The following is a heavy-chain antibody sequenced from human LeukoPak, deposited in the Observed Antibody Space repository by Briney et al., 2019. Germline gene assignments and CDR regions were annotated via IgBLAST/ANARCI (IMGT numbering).Heavy chain of an antibody. CDR3: AKELDSSGYFDY. D-gene: IGHD3-22*01. CDR1: GFTFSNYD. CDR2: ISGSGGST. J-gene: IGHJ4*02. Sequence: GGSLRLSCAASGFTFSNYDMSWVRQAPGKGLEWVSGISGSGGSTYHADSVKSRFTISRDNSKNTLYLQMNSLRAEDTAVYYCAKELDSSGYFDYWRQGTLVTVSS. V-gene: IGHV3-23*01.